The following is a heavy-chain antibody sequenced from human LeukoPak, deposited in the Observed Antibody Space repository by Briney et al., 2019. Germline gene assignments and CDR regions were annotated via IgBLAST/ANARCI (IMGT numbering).Heavy chain of an antibody. D-gene: IGHD3-22*01. CDR3: ARDASRFSSGPNNWFDP. CDR1: GFTFSSYS. Sequence: PGGSLRLSCAASGFTFSSYSMNWVRQAPGKGLGWISSISSSSSYIYYADSVKGRFTISRDNAKNSLYLQMNSLRAEDTAVYYCARDASRFSSGPNNWFDPWGQGTLVTVSS. CDR2: ISSSSSYI. J-gene: IGHJ5*02. V-gene: IGHV3-21*01.